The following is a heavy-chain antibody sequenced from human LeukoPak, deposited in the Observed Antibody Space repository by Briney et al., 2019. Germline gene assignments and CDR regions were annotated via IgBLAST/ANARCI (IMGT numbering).Heavy chain of an antibody. CDR1: GYTFTGYY. V-gene: IGHV1-2*02. J-gene: IGHJ4*02. Sequence: ASVKVSCKASGYTFTGYYMHWVRQAPGQGLEWMGWINPNSGGTNYAQKFQGRVTMTRDTSISTAYMELSRLRSDDTAVYYCARDLMVLRFLEWRYRGNYWGQGTLVTVSS. CDR3: ARDLMVLRFLEWRYRGNY. D-gene: IGHD3-3*01. CDR2: INPNSGGT.